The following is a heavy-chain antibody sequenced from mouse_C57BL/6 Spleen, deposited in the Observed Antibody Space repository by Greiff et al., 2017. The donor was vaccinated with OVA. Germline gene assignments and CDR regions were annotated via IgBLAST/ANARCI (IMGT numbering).Heavy chain of an antibody. D-gene: IGHD4-1*01. CDR2: INPNNGGT. CDR1: GYTFTDYY. V-gene: IGHV1-26*01. CDR3: AMTNWDPENYAMDY. Sequence: EVQLQQSGPELVKPGASVKISCKASGYTFTDYYMNWVKQSHGKSLEWIGDINPNNGGTSYNQKFKGKATLTVDKSSSTAYMELRSLTSEDSAVYYCAMTNWDPENYAMDYWGQGTSVTVSS. J-gene: IGHJ4*01.